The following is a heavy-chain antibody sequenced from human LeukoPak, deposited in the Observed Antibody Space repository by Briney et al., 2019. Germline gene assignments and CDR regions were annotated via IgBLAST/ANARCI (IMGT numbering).Heavy chain of an antibody. CDR1: GFTFSSYS. V-gene: IGHV3-21*01. J-gene: IGHJ4*02. CDR3: ASGGPGFGELVDY. CDR2: ISSSSSYI. Sequence: GGSLRLSCAASGFTFSSYSMNWVRQAPGKGLEWVSSISSSSSYIYYADSVKGRFTISRDNAKNSLYLQMNSLRAEDTAVYYCASGGPGFGELVDYWGQGTLVTVSS. D-gene: IGHD3-10*01.